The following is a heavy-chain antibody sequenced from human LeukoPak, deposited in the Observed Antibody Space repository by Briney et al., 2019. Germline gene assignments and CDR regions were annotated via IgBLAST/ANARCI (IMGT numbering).Heavy chain of an antibody. CDR1: GFTFSTYA. Sequence: GRSLRLSCAASGFTFSTYAMHWVRQAPGKGLEWVAVISYDGINEYYADSVKGRFAVSRDNAKNTLYLQMNSLRAEDTAVYYCVVVSYYYDTSGYVDSWGQGTLVTVSS. V-gene: IGHV3-30*09. CDR2: ISYDGINE. CDR3: VVVSYYYDTSGYVDS. D-gene: IGHD3-22*01. J-gene: IGHJ4*02.